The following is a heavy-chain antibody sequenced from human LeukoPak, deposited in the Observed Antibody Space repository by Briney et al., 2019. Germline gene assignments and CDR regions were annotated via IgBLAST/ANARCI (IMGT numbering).Heavy chain of an antibody. CDR1: GGSFSGYY. D-gene: IGHD6-19*01. J-gene: IGHJ4*02. CDR3: ARGRDSSGWYLLVY. V-gene: IGHV4-34*01. Sequence: SETLSLTCAVYGGSFSGYYWSWIRQPPGRGLEWIGEINHSGSTNYNPSLKSRVTISVDTSKNQFSLKLSSVTAADTAVYYCARGRDSSGWYLLVYWGQGTLVTVSS. CDR2: INHSGST.